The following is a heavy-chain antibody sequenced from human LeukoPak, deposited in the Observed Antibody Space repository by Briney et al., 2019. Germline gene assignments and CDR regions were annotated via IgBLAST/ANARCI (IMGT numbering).Heavy chain of an antibody. J-gene: IGHJ4*02. D-gene: IGHD6-19*01. CDR2: IYYTGST. CDR1: GXSIXXXX. Sequence: VXGXSIXXXXXSWXXXXXXXXXEWIGYIYYTGSTNYNPSLKSRVTISIDTSKNQFSLKLSSVTATDTAVYYCAREGSSGWYEYWGQGALVTVSS. CDR3: AREGSSGWYEY. V-gene: IGHV4-59*01.